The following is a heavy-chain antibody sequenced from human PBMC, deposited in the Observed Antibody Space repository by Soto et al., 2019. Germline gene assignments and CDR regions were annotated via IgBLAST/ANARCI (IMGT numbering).Heavy chain of an antibody. CDR3: ARDPSYYGMDV. CDR2: INAGNGNT. Sequence: AASVKVSCKASGYTFTSYAMHWVRQAPGQRLEWMGWINAGNGNTKYSQKFQGRVIITRDTSASTAYMELSSLRSEDTAVYYCARDPSYYGMDVRAQRTTVTVSS. CDR1: GYTFTSYA. J-gene: IGHJ6*02. V-gene: IGHV1-3*01.